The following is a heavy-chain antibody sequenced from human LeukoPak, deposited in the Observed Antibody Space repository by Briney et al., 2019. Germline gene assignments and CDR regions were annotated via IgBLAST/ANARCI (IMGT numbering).Heavy chain of an antibody. Sequence: PSETLSLTCTVSGASVSIYYWSWIRQPAGKGLEWIGRMYTSGSTDYNPSLKSRVTMSVDTSKNQFSLKLSSVTAADTAVYYCARGFTDYDSSVGAFDIWGQGTMVTVSS. V-gene: IGHV4-4*07. D-gene: IGHD3-22*01. J-gene: IGHJ3*02. CDR2: MYTSGST. CDR3: ARGFTDYDSSVGAFDI. CDR1: GASVSIYY.